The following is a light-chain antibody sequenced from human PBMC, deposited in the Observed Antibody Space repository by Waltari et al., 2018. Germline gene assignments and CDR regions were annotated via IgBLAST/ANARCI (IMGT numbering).Light chain of an antibody. Sequence: EIVLTQSPGTLSLSPGERATLSCMASQSVSSSYLAWYQQKPGQAPRLLIYGASSRATGIPDRFSGSGSGTDFTLTISRLEPEDFAVYYCQQYGSSPGTFGQGTKVEIK. J-gene: IGKJ1*01. CDR2: GAS. V-gene: IGKV3-20*01. CDR3: QQYGSSPGT. CDR1: QSVSSSY.